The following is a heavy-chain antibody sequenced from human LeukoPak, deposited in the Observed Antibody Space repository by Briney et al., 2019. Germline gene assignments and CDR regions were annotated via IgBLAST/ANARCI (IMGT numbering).Heavy chain of an antibody. CDR3: ARGAWGVRGVIITEA. Sequence: PSETLSLTCTVSGGSISSYYWSWIRQPPGKGLEWIGYIYYSGSTNYNPSLKSRGTISVDTSKNQFSLKLSSVTAADTAVYYCARGAWGVRGVIITEAWGQGTLVTVSS. CDR2: IYYSGST. D-gene: IGHD3-10*01. V-gene: IGHV4-59*01. CDR1: GGSISSYY. J-gene: IGHJ5*02.